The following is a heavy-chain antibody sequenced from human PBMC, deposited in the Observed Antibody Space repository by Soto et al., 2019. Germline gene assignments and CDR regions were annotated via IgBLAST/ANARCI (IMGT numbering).Heavy chain of an antibody. J-gene: IGHJ5*02. Sequence: AASVKVSCKASGYAFTTYDINWVRQAPGQGLEWMGWMNPNSDNRGYAQKFQGRVSMTGDTSISTAYMELSSLRSEDTAVYYCARVATMAPNNWFGPWGQGTLVTVSS. D-gene: IGHD3-10*01. CDR1: GYAFTTYD. V-gene: IGHV1-8*01. CDR2: MNPNSDNR. CDR3: ARVATMAPNNWFGP.